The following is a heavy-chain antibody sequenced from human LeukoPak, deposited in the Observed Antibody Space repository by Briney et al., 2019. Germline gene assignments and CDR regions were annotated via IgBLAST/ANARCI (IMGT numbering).Heavy chain of an antibody. J-gene: IGHJ4*02. CDR3: ASGGYSYGPHFDY. D-gene: IGHD5-18*01. CDR2: IWYDGSNK. Sequence: GGSLRLSCAASGFTFSSYGMHWVRQAPGKGPEWVAVIWYDGSNKYYADSVKGRSTISRDNSKNTLYLQMNSLRAEDTAVYYCASGGYSYGPHFDYWGQGTLVTVSS. CDR1: GFTFSSYG. V-gene: IGHV3-33*01.